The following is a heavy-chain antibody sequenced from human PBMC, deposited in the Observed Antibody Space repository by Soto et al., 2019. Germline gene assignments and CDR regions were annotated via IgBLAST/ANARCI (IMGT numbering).Heavy chain of an antibody. CDR2: IYYSGST. V-gene: IGHV4-30-4*01. CDR3: ARNTYYYDSSGYDMAYFDY. J-gene: IGHJ4*02. CDR1: GGSISSGDYY. D-gene: IGHD3-22*01. Sequence: PSETLSLTCTVSGGSISSGDYYWSWIRQPPGKGLEWIGYIYYSGSTYYNPSLKSRVTISVDTSKNQFSLKLSSVTAADTAVYYCARNTYYYDSSGYDMAYFDYWGQGTLVTVSS.